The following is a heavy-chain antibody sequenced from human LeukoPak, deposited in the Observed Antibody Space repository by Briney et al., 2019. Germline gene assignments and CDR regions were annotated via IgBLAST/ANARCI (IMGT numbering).Heavy chain of an antibody. J-gene: IGHJ3*02. CDR3: ARDGIMTYAFDI. V-gene: IGHV3-7*01. CDR2: IKQDGSVQ. CDR1: GFTFGDYA. D-gene: IGHD1-1*01. Sequence: GGSLRLSCTASGFTFGDYAMSWFRQAPGKGLEWMANIKQDGSVQNYVDSVKGRFTISRDNAKDSLFLQLNNLRAEDTAVYCCARDGIMTYAFDIWGQGTKVTVSP.